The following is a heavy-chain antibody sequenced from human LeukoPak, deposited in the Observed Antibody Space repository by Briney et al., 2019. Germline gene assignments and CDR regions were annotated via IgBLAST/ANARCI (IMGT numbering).Heavy chain of an antibody. V-gene: IGHV3-23*01. CDR3: AKDAGWPFDY. J-gene: IGHJ4*02. CDR1: GFIFSTYA. Sequence: GGSLRLSGAASGFIFSTYALSWVRQAPGKGLEWVSATSGNGVKTYYADSVKGRFTISRDNSKNTLYLQMNSLRAEDTAVYYCAKDAGWPFDYWGQGTLVTVSS. D-gene: IGHD6-19*01. CDR2: TSGNGVKT.